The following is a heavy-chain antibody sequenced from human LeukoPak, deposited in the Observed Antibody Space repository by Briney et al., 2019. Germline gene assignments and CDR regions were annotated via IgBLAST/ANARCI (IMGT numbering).Heavy chain of an antibody. Sequence: PSETLSLTCTVSGGSISSYYWSWIRQPPGKGLEWIGYIYYSGSTNYNPSLKSRVTISVDTSKNQFPLKLSSVTAADTAVYYCARASGSYYTVDDAFDIWGQGTMVTVSS. CDR1: GGSISSYY. CDR2: IYYSGST. J-gene: IGHJ3*02. D-gene: IGHD1-26*01. CDR3: ARASGSYYTVDDAFDI. V-gene: IGHV4-59*01.